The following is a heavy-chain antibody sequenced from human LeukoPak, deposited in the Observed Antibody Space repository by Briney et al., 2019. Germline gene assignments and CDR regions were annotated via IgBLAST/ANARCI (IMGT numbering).Heavy chain of an antibody. J-gene: IGHJ5*02. CDR1: GFTFSSYW. Sequence: GGSLRLSCAASGFTFSSYWMSWVRQAPGKGLEWVANIKQDGSEKYYVDSVKGRFTISRDNAKNSLYLQMNSLRAEDTAVYYCASSSRRGWVDPWGQGTLVTVSS. V-gene: IGHV3-7*01. CDR3: ASSSRRGWVDP. CDR2: IKQDGSEK. D-gene: IGHD2-2*01.